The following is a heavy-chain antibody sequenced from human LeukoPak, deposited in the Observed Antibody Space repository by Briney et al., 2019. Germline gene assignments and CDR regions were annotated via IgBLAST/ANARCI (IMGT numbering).Heavy chain of an antibody. CDR1: GYTFTGHY. V-gene: IGHV1-2*02. CDR3: ARGSGSYFYYYGMDV. J-gene: IGHJ6*02. Sequence: ASVKVSCKASGYTFTGHYMHWVRQAPGQGLEWMGWINPNSGGTNYAQKFQGRVTMTRDTSISTAYMELSRLRSDDTAVYYCARGSGSYFYYYGMDVWGQGTTVTVSS. CDR2: INPNSGGT. D-gene: IGHD1-26*01.